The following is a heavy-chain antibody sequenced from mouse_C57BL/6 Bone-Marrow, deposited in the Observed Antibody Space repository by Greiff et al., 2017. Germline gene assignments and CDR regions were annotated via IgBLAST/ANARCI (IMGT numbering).Heavy chain of an antibody. Sequence: EVQLVESVAELVRPGASVKLSCTASGFNIKNTYMHWVKQRPEHGLEWLGMIDPANGNTKYAPKFQGKATLAAHTSSNTAYLQLSSLTSADTAIYYWTPLPPFAYWGQGTLVTVSA. D-gene: IGHD2-1*01. CDR2: IDPANGNT. V-gene: IGHV14-3*01. J-gene: IGHJ3*01. CDR1: GFNIKNTY. CDR3: TPLPPFAY.